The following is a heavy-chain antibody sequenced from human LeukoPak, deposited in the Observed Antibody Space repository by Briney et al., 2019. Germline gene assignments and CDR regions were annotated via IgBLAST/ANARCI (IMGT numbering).Heavy chain of an antibody. CDR1: GYTFTSYD. V-gene: IGHV1-8*01. J-gene: IGHJ4*02. Sequence: ASVKVSCKASGYTFTSYDINWVRQATGQGLEWMGWMNPNSGNTGYAQKFQGRVTMTRNTSISTAYMELSSLRSEDTAVYYCARLLYDSSGYYQYYFDYWGQGTLVTVSS. D-gene: IGHD3-22*01. CDR3: ARLLYDSSGYYQYYFDY. CDR2: MNPNSGNT.